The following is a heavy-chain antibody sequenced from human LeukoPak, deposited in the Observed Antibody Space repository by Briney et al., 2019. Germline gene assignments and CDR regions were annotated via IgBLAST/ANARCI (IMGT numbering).Heavy chain of an antibody. CDR1: GGSYTNYY. V-gene: IGHV4-34*01. J-gene: IGHJ4*02. CDR2: INHSGRA. CDR3: ARGLHVGETLPYYF. D-gene: IGHD3-16*01. Sequence: TSETLSLTCAVYGGSYTNYYWTWIRQPPGKGLEWIGEINHSGRANYNPSLKSRVTISADPSKNQFSVKLTSVTAADTAMYYCARGLHVGETLPYYFWSQGTMVTVSS.